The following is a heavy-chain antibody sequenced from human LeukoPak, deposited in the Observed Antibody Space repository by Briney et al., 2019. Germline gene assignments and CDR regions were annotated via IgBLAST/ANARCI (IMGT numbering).Heavy chain of an antibody. CDR2: IYYSGST. J-gene: IGHJ6*02. Sequence: PSQTLSLTCTVSGGSISSGDYYWSWIRQPPGKGLEWIGYIYYSGSTYYNPSLKSRVTISVDTSKNQFSLKLSSVTAADTAVYYCARDRGDFWSGYEGAAYGMDVWGQGTTVTVSS. CDR1: GGSISSGDYY. CDR3: ARDRGDFWSGYEGAAYGMDV. D-gene: IGHD3-3*01. V-gene: IGHV4-30-4*01.